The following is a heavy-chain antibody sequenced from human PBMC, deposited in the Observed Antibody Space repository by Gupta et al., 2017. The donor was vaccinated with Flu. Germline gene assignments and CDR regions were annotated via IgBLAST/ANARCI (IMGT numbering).Heavy chain of an antibody. CDR2: IYPGNDGT. CDR1: YH. D-gene: IGHD1-1*01. CDR3: ARGGRGPDNWHPIDY. V-gene: IGHV1-46*01. Sequence: YHIEWVREVAGQGLRWLGIIYPGNDGTDYAPKVQGRLTVTRDTSTATVYLELRSLRPEDTAIYFCARGGRGPDNWHPIDYWGQGALVTVSS. J-gene: IGHJ4*02.